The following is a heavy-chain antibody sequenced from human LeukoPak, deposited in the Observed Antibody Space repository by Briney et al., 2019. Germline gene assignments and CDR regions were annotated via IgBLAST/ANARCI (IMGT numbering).Heavy chain of an antibody. D-gene: IGHD6-19*01. CDR3: ARESQWLANLFDY. Sequence: GGSLRLSCAASGFTFSSYSMNWVRQAPGKGLEWVSSISSSSSYIYYADSVKGRFTISRDNAKNSLYLQMNSLRAEDTAVYYCARESQWLANLFDYWGQGTLVTVSS. CDR1: GFTFSSYS. V-gene: IGHV3-21*01. J-gene: IGHJ4*02. CDR2: ISSSSSYI.